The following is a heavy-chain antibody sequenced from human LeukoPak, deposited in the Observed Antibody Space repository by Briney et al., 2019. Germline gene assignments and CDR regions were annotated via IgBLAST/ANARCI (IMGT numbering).Heavy chain of an antibody. J-gene: IGHJ3*02. CDR2: ISWNSGSI. D-gene: IGHD3-10*01. V-gene: IGHV3-9*01. CDR3: AKDMGSGSYIDAFDI. CDR1: GSTFDDYA. Sequence: GRSLRLSCAASGSTFDDYAMHWVRQAPGKGLEWVSGISWNSGSIGYADSVKGRFTISRDNARNSLYLQMNSLRAEDTALYYCAKDMGSGSYIDAFDIWGQGTMVTVSS.